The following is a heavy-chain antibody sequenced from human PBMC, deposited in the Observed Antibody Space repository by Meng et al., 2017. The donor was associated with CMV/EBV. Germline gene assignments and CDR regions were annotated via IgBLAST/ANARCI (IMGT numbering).Heavy chain of an antibody. V-gene: IGHV4-39*07. CDR1: GGSIYSSTFY. Sequence: SEILSLTCTVSGGSIYSSTFYWGWIRQPPGKGLEWIGSIYYSGSTYYNPSLKSRVTISVDTSKNQFSLKLSSVTAADTAVYYCARYPPKELELQGFDPWGQGTLVTVSS. CDR2: IYYSGST. CDR3: ARYPPKELELQGFDP. J-gene: IGHJ5*02. D-gene: IGHD1-7*01.